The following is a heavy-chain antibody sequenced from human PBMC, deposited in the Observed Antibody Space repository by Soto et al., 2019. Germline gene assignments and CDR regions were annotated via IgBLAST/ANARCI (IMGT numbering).Heavy chain of an antibody. CDR1: GFSINTGGVG. D-gene: IGHD4-4*01. V-gene: IGHV2-5*01. J-gene: IGHJ4*02. CDR2: LYWNDDE. Sequence: QITLRESGPTLVKPTQTLTLSCTLSGFSINTGGVGVGWILQPPWKAPEWLALLYWNDDEWYSPSLMDRLSFTKDASENRVVLTMTHLDPTDTGTYYCAKRRAISNKLFFDHWGQGALVTVSS. CDR3: AKRRAISNKLFFDH.